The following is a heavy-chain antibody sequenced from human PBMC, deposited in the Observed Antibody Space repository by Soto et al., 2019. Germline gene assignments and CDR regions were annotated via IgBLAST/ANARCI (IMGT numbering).Heavy chain of an antibody. D-gene: IGHD2-8*01. V-gene: IGHV6-1*01. J-gene: IGHJ5*01. CDR1: GDSVSTDSAT. CDR2: TYYRSNWYT. Sequence: QIHLQQSGPGLVKPSQTLSLTCAISGDSVSTDSATWDWIRQSPSRGLEWLGRTYYRSNWYTDYAVSVKGRITISPDTSNYQLSLQLNSVTPDDTAFYYCARLIGNSWLDSWGQGTLVTVSS. CDR3: ARLIGNSWLDS.